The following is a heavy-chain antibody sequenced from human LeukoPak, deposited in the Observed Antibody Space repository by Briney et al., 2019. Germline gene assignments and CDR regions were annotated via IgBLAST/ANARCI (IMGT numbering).Heavy chain of an antibody. CDR2: IYYSGST. CDR3: ARDSAGYSYGEYYYYYYYMDV. V-gene: IGHV4-59*01. CDR1: GGSISSYY. D-gene: IGHD5-18*01. J-gene: IGHJ6*03. Sequence: SETLSLTCTVSGGSISSYYWSWIRQPPGKGLEWIGYIYYSGSTNYNPSLKSRVTISVDTSKNQFSLKLSSVTAADTAVYYCARDSAGYSYGEYYYYYYYMDVWGKGTTVTVSS.